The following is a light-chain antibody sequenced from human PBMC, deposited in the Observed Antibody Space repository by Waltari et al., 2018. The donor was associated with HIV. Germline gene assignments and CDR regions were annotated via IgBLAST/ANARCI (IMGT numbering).Light chain of an antibody. CDR3: QQYYSTPPT. CDR1: QSLLFSSNKKNY. V-gene: IGKV4-1*01. CDR2: WAS. Sequence: DIVMTQSPDSLTVSLGERATINCKSSQSLLFSSNKKNYLAWYQQKPGQSPKLLIYWASTRHSGVPDRFSGSGSGTDFTLTITGLQPEDVAVYFCQQYYSTPPTFGRGPRWRSN. J-gene: IGKJ4*02.